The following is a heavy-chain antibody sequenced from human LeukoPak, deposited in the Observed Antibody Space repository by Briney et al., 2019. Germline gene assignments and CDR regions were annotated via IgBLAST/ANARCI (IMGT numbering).Heavy chain of an antibody. V-gene: IGHV4-30-4*08. CDR1: GGSISSGDYY. Sequence: SETLSLTCTVSGGSISSGDYYWSWIRQPPGKGLEWIGYIYYSGSTYYNPSLKRRVTISVDTSKNQFSLKLSSVTAAGTAVYYWASFIAAAGTRWFDPWGQGTLVTVSS. CDR3: ASFIAAAGTRWFDP. J-gene: IGHJ5*02. CDR2: IYYSGST. D-gene: IGHD6-13*01.